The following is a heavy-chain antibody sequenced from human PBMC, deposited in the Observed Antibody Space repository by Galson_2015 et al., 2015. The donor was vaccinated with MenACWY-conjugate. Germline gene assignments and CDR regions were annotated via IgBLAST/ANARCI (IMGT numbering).Heavy chain of an antibody. Sequence: SLRLSCAASGFTFSTYWMNWVRQAPGKGLEWVANIKQDRGEKYYVDSVKGRFTISRDNAKNSLHLQMNSLSAEDTAVYYCVRDVFRSSSSWYDPDAFDNWGQGTMVTVSS. CDR2: IKQDRGEK. V-gene: IGHV3-7*01. CDR1: GFTFSTYW. D-gene: IGHD6-13*01. J-gene: IGHJ3*02. CDR3: VRDVFRSSSSWYDPDAFDN.